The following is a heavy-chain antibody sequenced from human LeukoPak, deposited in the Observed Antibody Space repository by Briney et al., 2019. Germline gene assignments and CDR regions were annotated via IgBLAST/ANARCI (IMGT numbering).Heavy chain of an antibody. V-gene: IGHV5-51*01. CDR1: GYSFTSYW. D-gene: IGHD6-6*01. CDR2: IYPGDSDT. Sequence: GASLQISCKGSGYSFTSYWIGWGRQMPGKGLEWMGIIYPGDSDTRYSPSFQGQVTISADKSISTAYLQWSSLKASDTAMYYCARQVAARRDAFDIWGQGTMVTVSS. CDR3: ARQVAARRDAFDI. J-gene: IGHJ3*02.